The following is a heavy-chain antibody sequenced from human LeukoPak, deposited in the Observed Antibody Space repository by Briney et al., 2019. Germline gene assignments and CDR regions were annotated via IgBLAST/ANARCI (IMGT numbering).Heavy chain of an antibody. Sequence: ASVKVSCKASGGTFSSYAISWVRQAPGQGLEWMGGIIPIFGTANYAQKFQGRVTITADESTSTAYMELSSLRSEDTAVYYCARVYYDFWSGPYFDYWGQGTLVTVSS. CDR3: ARVYYDFWSGPYFDY. D-gene: IGHD3-3*01. CDR2: IIPIFGTA. V-gene: IGHV1-69*13. J-gene: IGHJ4*02. CDR1: GGTFSSYA.